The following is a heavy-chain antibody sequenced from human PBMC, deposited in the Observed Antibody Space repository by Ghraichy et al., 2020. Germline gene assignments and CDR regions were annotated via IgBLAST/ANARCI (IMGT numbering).Heavy chain of an antibody. Sequence: ASVKVSCKASGYTFTSYAMHWVRQAPGQRLEWMGWINAGNGNTKYSQKFQGRVTITRDTSASTAYMELSSLRSEDTAVYYCAREQQLVRESLGYYYYGMDVWGQGTTVTVSS. J-gene: IGHJ6*02. V-gene: IGHV1-3*01. CDR2: INAGNGNT. CDR3: AREQQLVRESLGYYYYGMDV. CDR1: GYTFTSYA. D-gene: IGHD6-13*01.